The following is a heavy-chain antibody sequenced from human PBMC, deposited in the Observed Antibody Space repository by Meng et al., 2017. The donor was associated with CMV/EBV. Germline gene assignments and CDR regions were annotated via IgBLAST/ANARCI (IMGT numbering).Heavy chain of an antibody. Sequence: GESLKISCAASGFTFSSYAMSWVRQAPGKGLEWVSAISGSGGSTYYADSVKGRFTISRDNSKNTLYLQMNSLRAEDTAVYYCAKGSGSGSYNEDYYGMDVWGQGTLVTVSS. J-gene: IGHJ6*02. CDR1: GFTFSSYA. CDR3: AKGSGSGSYNEDYYGMDV. CDR2: ISGSGGST. D-gene: IGHD1-26*01. V-gene: IGHV3-23*01.